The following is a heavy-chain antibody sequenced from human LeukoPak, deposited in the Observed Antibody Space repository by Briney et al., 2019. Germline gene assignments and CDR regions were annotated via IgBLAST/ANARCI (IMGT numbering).Heavy chain of an antibody. D-gene: IGHD3-10*01. CDR2: IYTSGST. CDR3: AREVVRGVIKWFDP. V-gene: IGHV4-61*02. Sequence: SETLSLTCTVSGGSFSSGSYYWSWIRQPAGKGLEWIGRIYTSGSTNYNPSLKRRTTISVDTSNNQFSLKLSSVTAAETAVYYCAREVVRGVIKWFDPWGQGTLVTVSS. CDR1: GGSFSSGSYY. J-gene: IGHJ5*02.